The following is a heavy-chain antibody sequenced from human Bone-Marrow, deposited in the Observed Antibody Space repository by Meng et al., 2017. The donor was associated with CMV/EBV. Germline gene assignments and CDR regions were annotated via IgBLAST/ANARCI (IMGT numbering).Heavy chain of an antibody. Sequence: TCAVSGYSISSVYWWSWVRQPPSKGLEWIGEIYHSGSSNYSPSLKSRVTISVDKSKNQFSLRLTSVTAADTAVYYCARVGGLYYFDYWGQGTLVTVSS. CDR1: GYSISSVYW. CDR2: IYHSGSS. D-gene: IGHD3/OR15-3a*01. CDR3: ARVGGLYYFDY. V-gene: IGHV4-4*02. J-gene: IGHJ4*02.